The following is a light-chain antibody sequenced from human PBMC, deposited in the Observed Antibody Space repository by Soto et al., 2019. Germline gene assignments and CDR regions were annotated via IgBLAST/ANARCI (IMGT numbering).Light chain of an antibody. CDR3: QQYGSSPLT. CDR2: GES. J-gene: IGKJ4*01. Sequence: EIVLTQSPGTLSLSPGERATLSCRASESVSDNYLAWYQQRSGQAPRLVIYGESSRASAVPDRFSGSGSGADFTLTISRLEPEDFAVYYCQQYGSSPLTFGGGTKGEIK. CDR1: ESVSDNY. V-gene: IGKV3-20*01.